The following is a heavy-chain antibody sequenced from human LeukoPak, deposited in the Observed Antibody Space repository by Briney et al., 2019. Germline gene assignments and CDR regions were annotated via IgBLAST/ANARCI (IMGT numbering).Heavy chain of an antibody. Sequence: SQTLSLTCTVSGGSISSGDYYWSWIRQPPGKGLEWIGYIYYSGSTYYNPPLKSRVTISVDTSKNQFSLKLSSVTAADTAVYYCARDYYYDSSGYRNDAFDIWGQGTMVTVSS. V-gene: IGHV4-30-4*08. CDR3: ARDYYYDSSGYRNDAFDI. CDR2: IYYSGST. J-gene: IGHJ3*02. CDR1: GGSISSGDYY. D-gene: IGHD3-22*01.